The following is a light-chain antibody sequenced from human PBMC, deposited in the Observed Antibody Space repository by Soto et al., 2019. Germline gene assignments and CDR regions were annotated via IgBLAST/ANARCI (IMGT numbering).Light chain of an antibody. CDR3: QQASSFPLT. Sequence: IQMTQPPSSLSAAVGDIGTIASRPSQGISSWLAWYQQKPGKAPKLLIYVASSLQSGVPSRFSGSGSGTDFTLTISSVQPEDFATYYCQQASSFPLTFGGGTKVDIK. CDR1: QGISSW. V-gene: IGKV1D-12*01. CDR2: VAS. J-gene: IGKJ4*01.